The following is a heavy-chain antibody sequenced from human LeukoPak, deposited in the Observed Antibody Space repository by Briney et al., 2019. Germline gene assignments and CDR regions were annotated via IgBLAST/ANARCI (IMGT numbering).Heavy chain of an antibody. CDR3: ARESMELVRFDF. CDR2: INSDGRGT. D-gene: IGHD6-13*01. Sequence: PGGSLRLSCAASGFTFSSYWMHWVRQAPGKGLVWVSNINSDGRGTSYADSVKGRFTISRDNAKNTLYLQMNSLRAEDTAVYYSARESMELVRFDFWGQGTLVTVSS. CDR1: GFTFSSYW. V-gene: IGHV3-74*01. J-gene: IGHJ4*02.